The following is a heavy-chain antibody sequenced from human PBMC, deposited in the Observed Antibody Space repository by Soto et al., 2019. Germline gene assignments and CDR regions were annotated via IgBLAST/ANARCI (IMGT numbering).Heavy chain of an antibody. CDR1: GYTFTSYR. CDR3: ARLRFYDSSGDAYGMDV. Sequence: PGERREISGSGSGYTFTSYRNDWVRQMPGKGLEWMGIIYPGDSDTRYSPSFQGQVTISADKSISTAYLQWSSLKASDTAMYYCARLRFYDSSGDAYGMDVWGQGTTVTVS. V-gene: IGHV5-51*01. D-gene: IGHD3-22*01. CDR2: IYPGDSDT. J-gene: IGHJ6*02.